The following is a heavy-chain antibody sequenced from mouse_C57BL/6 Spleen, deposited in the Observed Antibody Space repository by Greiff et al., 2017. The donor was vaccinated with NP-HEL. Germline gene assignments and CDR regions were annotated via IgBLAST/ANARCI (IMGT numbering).Heavy chain of an antibody. D-gene: IGHD1-1*01. CDR3: VSDNYYGSPSYAMDY. J-gene: IGHJ4*01. V-gene: IGHV10-3*01. CDR1: GFTFNTYA. CDR2: IRSKSSNYAT. Sequence: EVQLVESGGGLVQPKGSLKLSCAASGFTFNTYAMHWVRQAPGKGLEWVARIRSKSSNYATYYADSVKDRFTISRDDSQSMLYLQMNNLKTEDKAMYYCVSDNYYGSPSYAMDYWGQGTSVTVSS.